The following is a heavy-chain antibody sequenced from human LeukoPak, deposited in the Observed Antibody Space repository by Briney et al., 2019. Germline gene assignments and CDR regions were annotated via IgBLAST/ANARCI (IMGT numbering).Heavy chain of an antibody. Sequence: GGSLRLSCAASGFTFSSYGMHWVRQAPGKGLEWVAVISYDGSNKYYADSVKGRFTISRDNSKNTLYLQTNSLRAEDTAVYYCAKAMTTVTTRVFDYWGQGTLVTVSS. CDR2: ISYDGSNK. CDR3: AKAMTTVTTRVFDY. V-gene: IGHV3-30*18. D-gene: IGHD4-17*01. CDR1: GFTFSSYG. J-gene: IGHJ4*02.